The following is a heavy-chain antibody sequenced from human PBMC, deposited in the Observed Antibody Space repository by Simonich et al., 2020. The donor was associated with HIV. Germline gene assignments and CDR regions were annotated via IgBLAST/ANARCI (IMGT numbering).Heavy chain of an antibody. CDR1: GGSFSGYY. V-gene: IGHV4-34*01. CDR2: SNHRGNT. CDR3: AAGHGLLRFLEWEGTYMDV. D-gene: IGHD3-3*01. J-gene: IGHJ6*03. Sequence: QVQLQQWGAGLLKPSETLSLTCAVYGGSFSGYYWSWIRQPPGKGLEWIWESNHRGNTIYNPAHKGRVTISVEKSKNQFSLKLSSMTAADTAVYYCAAGHGLLRFLEWEGTYMDVWGKGTTVTVSS.